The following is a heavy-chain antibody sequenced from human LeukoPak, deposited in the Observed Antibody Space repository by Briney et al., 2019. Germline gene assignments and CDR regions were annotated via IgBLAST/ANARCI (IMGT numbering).Heavy chain of an antibody. CDR2: ISGSGGST. V-gene: IGHV3-23*01. D-gene: IGHD1-14*01. Sequence: PGGSLRLSCAASGFTFSSYAMSWVRQAPGKGLEWVSAISGSGGSTYYADSVKGRFTTSRDNSKNTLYLQMNSLRAEDTAVYYCAKGVSHNNLSPDYWGQGTLVTVSS. J-gene: IGHJ4*02. CDR3: AKGVSHNNLSPDY. CDR1: GFTFSSYA.